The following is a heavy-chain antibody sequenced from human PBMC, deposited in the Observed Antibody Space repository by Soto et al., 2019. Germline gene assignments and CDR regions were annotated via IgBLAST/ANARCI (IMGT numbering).Heavy chain of an antibody. CDR1: GGTFSSYA. V-gene: IGHV1-69*13. D-gene: IGHD3-3*01. CDR3: ARDIAMFGVVSNWFDP. CDR2: IIPISGTA. J-gene: IGHJ5*02. Sequence: SVKVSCKASGGTFSSYAISWVRQAPGQGLEWMGGIIPISGTANYAQKIQGRVTMTADASTSTAYMELRSLRSDDTAVYYCARDIAMFGVVSNWFDPWGQGTLVTVSS.